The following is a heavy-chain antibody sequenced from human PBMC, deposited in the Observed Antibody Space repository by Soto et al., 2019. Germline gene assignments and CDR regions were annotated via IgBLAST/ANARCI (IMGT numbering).Heavy chain of an antibody. CDR2: INSGSSTI. D-gene: IGHD2-15*01. J-gene: IGHJ4*01. V-gene: IGHV3-48*02. CDR1: GFTFSSYS. CDR3: ARDARRCSCGSCFEF. Sequence: EVQLVESGGGLVQPGGPLRLSCAASGFTFSSYSMNWVRQAQGKGLEWVSYINSGSSTIYYADSVKGRFTISRDNAKNSLYLQMNSLRDEDTAVYYCARDARRCSCGSCFEFWGHGTLFTFSS.